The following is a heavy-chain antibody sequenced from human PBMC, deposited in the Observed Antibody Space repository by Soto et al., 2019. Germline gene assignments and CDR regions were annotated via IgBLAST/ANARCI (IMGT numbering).Heavy chain of an antibody. CDR1: GGSISSGGYY. D-gene: IGHD3-3*01. Sequence: SETLSLTCTVSGGSISSGGYYWSWIRQHPGKGLEWIGYIYYSGSTYYNPSLKSRVTISVDTSKNQFSLKLSSVTAADTAVYYCARGSTYYDFPDSWGQGTLVTVYS. J-gene: IGHJ4*02. CDR2: IYYSGST. V-gene: IGHV4-31*03. CDR3: ARGSTYYDFPDS.